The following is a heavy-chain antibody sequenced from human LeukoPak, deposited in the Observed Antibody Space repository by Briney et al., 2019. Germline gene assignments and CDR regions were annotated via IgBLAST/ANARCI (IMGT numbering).Heavy chain of an antibody. CDR3: ARDNYGGNLDY. J-gene: IGHJ4*02. V-gene: IGHV3-53*01. CDR2: IYTGGST. CDR1: GFTVSSTY. Sequence: PGGSLRLSCAASGFTVSSTYMSWVRQAPGKGLEWVSVIYTGGSTYYADSVKGRFTISRDNSKNTLYLQVNSLRAEDTAVYYCARDNYGGNLDYWGQGTLVTVSS. D-gene: IGHD4-23*01.